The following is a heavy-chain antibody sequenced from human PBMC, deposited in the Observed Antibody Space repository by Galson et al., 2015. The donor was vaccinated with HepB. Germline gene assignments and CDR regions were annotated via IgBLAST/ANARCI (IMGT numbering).Heavy chain of an antibody. V-gene: IGHV3-23*01. CDR2: ISGSGGST. D-gene: IGHD3-22*01. Sequence: SLRLSCAASGFTFSSYAMSWVRQAPGKGLEWVSAISGSGGSTYYADSVKGRFTISRDNSKNTLYLQMNSLRAEDTAVYYCAKVLASPVYYDSSGYYPFDYWGQGTLVTVSS. J-gene: IGHJ4*02. CDR3: AKVLASPVYYDSSGYYPFDY. CDR1: GFTFSSYA.